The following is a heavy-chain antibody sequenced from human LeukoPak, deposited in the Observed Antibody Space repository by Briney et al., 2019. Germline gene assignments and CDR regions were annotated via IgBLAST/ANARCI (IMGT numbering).Heavy chain of an antibody. J-gene: IGHJ4*02. CDR3: AKDRQVLWFGELPPQIWDY. V-gene: IGHV3-7*03. CDR1: GFTFSSYW. D-gene: IGHD3-10*01. CDR2: IKQDGSEK. Sequence: PGGSLRLSCAASGFTFSSYWMSWVRQAPGKGLEWVANIKQDGSEKYYVDSVKGRFTISRDNSKNTLYLQMNSLRAEDTAVYYCAKDRQVLWFGELPPQIWDYWGQGTLVTVSS.